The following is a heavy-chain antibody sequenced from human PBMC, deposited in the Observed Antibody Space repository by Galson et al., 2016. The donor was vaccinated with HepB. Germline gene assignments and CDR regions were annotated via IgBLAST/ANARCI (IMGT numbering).Heavy chain of an antibody. CDR2: IKQDGSET. V-gene: IGHV3-7*03. CDR1: GFSLSSYW. D-gene: IGHD2/OR15-2a*01. J-gene: IGHJ6*02. CDR3: ARGGRILWDGMDG. Sequence: SLRLSCAASGFSLSSYWMSWVRQAPGRGLEWVANIKQDGSETYYVDSVKGRFTISRDDAKNSVYLQMNSLRAEDTALYYWARGGRILWDGMDGWGQGTTVTVSS.